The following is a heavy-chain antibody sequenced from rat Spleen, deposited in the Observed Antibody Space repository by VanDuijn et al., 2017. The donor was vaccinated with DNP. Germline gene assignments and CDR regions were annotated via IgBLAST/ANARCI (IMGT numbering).Heavy chain of an antibody. CDR3: TRDPMGITPFDY. CDR1: GSSLTGYH. CDR2: IWAVGTT. D-gene: IGHD1-9*01. Sequence: QVQLKESGPGLVQPSQTLSLTCTVSGSSLTGYHVSWVRQPPGKGLEWMGVIWAVGTTASNSLHKSRLSISRDTSKNQVFLKMNSLQTDDTGTYYCTRDPMGITPFDYWGQGIMVTVSS. J-gene: IGHJ2*01. V-gene: IGHV2-43*01.